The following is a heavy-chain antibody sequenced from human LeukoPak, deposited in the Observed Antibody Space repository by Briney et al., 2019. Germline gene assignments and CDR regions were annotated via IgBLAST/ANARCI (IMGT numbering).Heavy chain of an antibody. V-gene: IGHV3-21*01. CDR3: AKGKDSVAGATNDY. D-gene: IGHD6-19*01. J-gene: IGHJ4*02. CDR2: ISSSGTYK. Sequence: VGSLRLSCAVSGFTFSSYSMSWVRQAPGNGLEWVSSISSSGTYKYYADSVKGRFTISRDNAKNSLYLQMNSLRAEDTAVYYCAKGKDSVAGATNDYWGQGTLVTVSS. CDR1: GFTFSSYS.